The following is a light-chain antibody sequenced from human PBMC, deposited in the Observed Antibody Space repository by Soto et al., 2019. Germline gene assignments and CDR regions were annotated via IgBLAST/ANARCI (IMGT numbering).Light chain of an antibody. J-gene: IGKJ4*01. CDR2: AAS. CDR1: QSISSS. Sequence: DIQLTQSPSFLSASVGDKVTITCRASQSISSSLAWYQQNPGKAPKLLIYAASPLQSGVPSRFSGSGSGTEFTLSISSLQPEDFATYYCQQLNSYPLTFGGGAKVEIK. V-gene: IGKV1-9*01. CDR3: QQLNSYPLT.